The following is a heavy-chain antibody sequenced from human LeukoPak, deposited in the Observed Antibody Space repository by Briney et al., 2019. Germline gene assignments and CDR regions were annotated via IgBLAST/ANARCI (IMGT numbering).Heavy chain of an antibody. J-gene: IGHJ5*02. Sequence: PGRSLTLSCAPSGFTFSGYWMQWARQDRGRGRGWLSCINTNGSSTTYAGSVKGRFTISRDNAKNTLYLQMNSLRAEDTAVYHCVRVFPNYAGPPLGTWGQGTLVTVSS. CDR1: GFTFSGYW. D-gene: IGHD1-7*01. V-gene: IGHV3-74*03. CDR2: INTNGSST. CDR3: VRVFPNYAGPPLGT.